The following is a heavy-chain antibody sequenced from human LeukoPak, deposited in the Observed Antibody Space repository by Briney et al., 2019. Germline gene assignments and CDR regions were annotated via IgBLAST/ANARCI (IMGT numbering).Heavy chain of an antibody. CDR3: ARGPSYCSSTSCYGEHDY. CDR2: IFRTGNT. CDR1: GASINIYY. J-gene: IGHJ4*02. V-gene: IGHV4-59*01. Sequence: PSETLSLTCTVSGASINIYYWNWIRQTPGKGLEWIGYIFRTGNTKYNPSLESRVIISVDTSKSQFSLKMRSVTAADTAVYYCARGPSYCSSTSCYGEHDYWGQGTLVTVSS. D-gene: IGHD2-2*01.